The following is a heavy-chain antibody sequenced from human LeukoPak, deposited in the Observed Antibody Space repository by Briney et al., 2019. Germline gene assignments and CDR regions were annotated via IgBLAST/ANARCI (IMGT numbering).Heavy chain of an antibody. CDR3: ARVDDSGYLWDY. D-gene: IGHD3-22*01. V-gene: IGHV3-21*06. Sequence: GGSLRLSCAASGFTFSSYGMHWVRQAPGKGLEWVSHITPTSSYSDYADSVKGRFTISRDNAKSSLYLQMSSLRVEDTAIYFCARVDDSGYLWDYWGQGTLVTVSS. CDR1: GFTFSSYG. J-gene: IGHJ4*02. CDR2: ITPTSSYS.